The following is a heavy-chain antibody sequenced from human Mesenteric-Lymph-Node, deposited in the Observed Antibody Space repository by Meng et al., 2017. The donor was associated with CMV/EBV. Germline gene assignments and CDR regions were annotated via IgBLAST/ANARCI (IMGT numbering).Heavy chain of an antibody. CDR2: LYSGGST. V-gene: IGHV3-66*01. D-gene: IGHD5-24*01. Sequence: CAASGFSVSSKYMSWVRQAPGKGLEWVSVLYSGGSTYYADSVKGRFTISRDNSKNTLYLQMNSLRAEDTAVYYCARGWLQSPNYFDFWGQGTLVTVSS. CDR3: ARGWLQSPNYFDF. J-gene: IGHJ4*02. CDR1: GFSVSSKY.